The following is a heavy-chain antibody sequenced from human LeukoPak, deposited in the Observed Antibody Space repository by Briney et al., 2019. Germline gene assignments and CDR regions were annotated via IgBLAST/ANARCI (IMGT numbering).Heavy chain of an antibody. Sequence: GGSLRLSCAASGFTFSSDNMNWVRQAPGKGLEWVSSISSSSSYIYYADSVKGRFTISRDNAKNSLYLQMNSLRAEDTAVYYCARERTIFSNSYIHYWGQGTLVTVSS. CDR2: ISSSSSYI. V-gene: IGHV3-21*01. CDR3: ARERTIFSNSYIHY. D-gene: IGHD3-9*01. J-gene: IGHJ4*02. CDR1: GFTFSSDN.